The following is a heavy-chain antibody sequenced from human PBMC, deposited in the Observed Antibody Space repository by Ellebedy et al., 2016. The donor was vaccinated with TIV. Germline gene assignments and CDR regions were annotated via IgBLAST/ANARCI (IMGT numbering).Heavy chain of an antibody. J-gene: IGHJ3*02. CDR1: GGSISTSTSY. V-gene: IGHV4-39*01. D-gene: IGHD3-10*01. CDR2: VYYNGNT. Sequence: SETLSLXCTVSGGSISTSTSYWNWIRQPPGKGLEWIGNVYYNGNTYYSPSLKSRATTSVDTSKNQFSLKLSSVTAADTGVYYCARHAGGVDAFDIWGQGTMVTVSS. CDR3: ARHAGGVDAFDI.